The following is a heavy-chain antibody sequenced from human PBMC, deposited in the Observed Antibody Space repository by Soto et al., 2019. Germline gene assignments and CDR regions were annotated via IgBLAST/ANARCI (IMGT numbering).Heavy chain of an antibody. CDR1: GFTFDDYA. CDR2: ISWNSGSI. CDR3: AKGPPSCGGDCEYFQH. Sequence: GGSLRLSCAASGFTFDDYAMHWVRQAPGKGLEWVSGISWNSGSIGYADSVKGRFTISRDNAKNSLYLQMNSLRAEDTALYYCAKGPPSCGGDCEYFQHWGQGTLVTVSS. V-gene: IGHV3-9*01. J-gene: IGHJ1*01. D-gene: IGHD2-21*01.